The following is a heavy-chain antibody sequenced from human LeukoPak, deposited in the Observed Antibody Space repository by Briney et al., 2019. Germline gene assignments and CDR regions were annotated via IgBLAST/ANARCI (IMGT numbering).Heavy chain of an antibody. V-gene: IGHV4-59*01. D-gene: IGHD1-26*01. CDR2: IYYSGST. CDR1: GGSISSYY. Sequence: PSETRSLTCTVSGGSISSYYWSWIRQPPGKGLEWIGYIYYSGSTNYNPSLKSRVTISVDTSKNQFSLKMSSVTAADTAVYYCARVSGGSYNWFDPWGQGTLVTVSS. J-gene: IGHJ5*02. CDR3: ARVSGGSYNWFDP.